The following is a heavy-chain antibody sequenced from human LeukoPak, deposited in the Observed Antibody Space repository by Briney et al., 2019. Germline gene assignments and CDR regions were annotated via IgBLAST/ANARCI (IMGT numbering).Heavy chain of an antibody. CDR1: GFTVSSNY. D-gene: IGHD6-19*01. V-gene: IGHV3-66*01. CDR3: ASYSSLDY. J-gene: IGHJ4*02. CDR2: IYSGGST. Sequence: PGGSLRLSCTVSGFTVSSNYMSWVRQAPGKGLEWVSLIYSGGSTYYADSVKGRFTISRDNSKNTLYLQMNSLRAEDTAVYYCASYSSLDYWGQGTLVTVSS.